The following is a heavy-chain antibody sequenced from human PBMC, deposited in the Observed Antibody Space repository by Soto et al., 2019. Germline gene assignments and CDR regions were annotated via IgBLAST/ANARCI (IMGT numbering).Heavy chain of an antibody. CDR3: ARALRGRSGMDV. V-gene: IGHV4-31*03. D-gene: IGHD1-26*01. CDR1: GGSISSGGYY. CDR2: IYYSGST. Sequence: SETLSLTYTVSGGSISSGGYYWSWIRQHPGKGLEWIGYIYYSGSTYYNPSLKSRVTISVDTSKNQFSLKLSSVTAADTAVYYCARALRGRSGMDVWGQGTTVTVSS. J-gene: IGHJ6*02.